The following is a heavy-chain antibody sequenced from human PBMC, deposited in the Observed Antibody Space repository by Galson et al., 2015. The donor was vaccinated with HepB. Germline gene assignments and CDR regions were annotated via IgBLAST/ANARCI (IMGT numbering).Heavy chain of an antibody. CDR3: ARVSHYYDTNTYSWFDP. J-gene: IGHJ5*02. CDR2: ISAYNGNT. Sequence: SVKVSCKASGYTFTSFGISWVRQAPGQGLEWMGWISAYNGNTNYAQKLQGRVTMTTDTSTSTAYMELRSLRSDDTAVYYCARVSHYYDTNTYSWFDPWGQGTLVTVSS. CDR1: GYTFTSFG. D-gene: IGHD3-22*01. V-gene: IGHV1-18*01.